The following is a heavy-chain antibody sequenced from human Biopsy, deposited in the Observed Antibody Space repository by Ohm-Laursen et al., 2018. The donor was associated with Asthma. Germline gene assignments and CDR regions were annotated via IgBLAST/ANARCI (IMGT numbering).Heavy chain of an antibody. CDR1: GFSLSDYY. D-gene: IGHD3-16*02. CDR2: ISWSSSYT. V-gene: IGHV3-11*06. J-gene: IGHJ4*02. Sequence: GSLRLSCAASGFSLSDYYMSWIRQAPGKGLEWVSYISWSSSYTNYADSVKGRFTISRDNAKNPLFLQMNSLRAEDTAVYYCARGGSRDLWGTYRYPWDYWGQGTLVTVSS. CDR3: ARGGSRDLWGTYRYPWDY.